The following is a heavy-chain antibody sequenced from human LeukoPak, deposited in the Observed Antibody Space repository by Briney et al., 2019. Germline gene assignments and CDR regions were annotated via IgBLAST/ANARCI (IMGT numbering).Heavy chain of an antibody. J-gene: IGHJ4*02. V-gene: IGHV3-7*03. CDR1: GFTFDDYA. Sequence: PGGSLRLSCEASGFTFDDYAMHWVRQAPGKGLEWVANIKGDGSETSYVTSVRGRFTISRDNAKNSLYLQMNNLRVEDTAVYYCAREEVKSFDNWGQGTLVTVSS. CDR3: AREEVKSFDN. CDR2: IKGDGSET.